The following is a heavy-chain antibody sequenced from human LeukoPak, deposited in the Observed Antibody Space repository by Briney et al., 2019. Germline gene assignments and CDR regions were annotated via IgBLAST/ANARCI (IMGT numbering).Heavy chain of an antibody. Sequence: GGSLRLSCAASGFTFSSSAMSWVRQAPGKGLEWVSAISNNGGYTYYADSVQGRFTISRDNSKSTLCLQMNSLRAEDTAVYYCAKYAPPTTVVTRYFDYWGQGTLVTVSS. CDR2: ISNNGGYT. CDR1: GFTFSSSA. D-gene: IGHD4-23*01. CDR3: AKYAPPTTVVTRYFDY. J-gene: IGHJ4*02. V-gene: IGHV3-23*01.